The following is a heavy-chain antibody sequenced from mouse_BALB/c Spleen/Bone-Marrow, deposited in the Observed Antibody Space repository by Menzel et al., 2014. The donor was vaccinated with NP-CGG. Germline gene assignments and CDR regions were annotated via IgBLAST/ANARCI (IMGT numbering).Heavy chain of an antibody. CDR1: GFTFSSYY. J-gene: IGHJ2*01. CDR2: INSNGGST. V-gene: IGHV5-6-2*01. Sequence: EVKVEESGGGLVKLGGSLKLSCAASGFTFSSYYMSWVRQTPEKRLELVAAINSNGGSTYYPDTVKGRFTISRDNAKNTLYLQMSSLKSEDTALYYCAGSYYGSTFDYWGQGTTLTVSS. CDR3: AGSYYGSTFDY. D-gene: IGHD1-1*01.